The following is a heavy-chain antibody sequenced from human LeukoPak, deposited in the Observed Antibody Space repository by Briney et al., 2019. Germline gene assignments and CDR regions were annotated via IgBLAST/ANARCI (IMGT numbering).Heavy chain of an antibody. Sequence: PSETLSLTCTVSGDSISNTNYYWGWIRQPPGKGLEWIGSIYHTGNTYYKSSLKSRVTISVDTSKNQFSLKVSSVTATDTAVYYCAGQEIGLRSFDPWGQGTLVTVSS. CDR1: GDSISNTNYY. J-gene: IGHJ5*02. V-gene: IGHV4-39*01. CDR2: IYHTGNT. CDR3: AGQEIGLRSFDP. D-gene: IGHD3/OR15-3a*01.